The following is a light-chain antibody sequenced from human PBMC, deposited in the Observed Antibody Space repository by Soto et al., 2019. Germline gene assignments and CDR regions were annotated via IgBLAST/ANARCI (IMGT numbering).Light chain of an antibody. CDR3: QSYDSSLSGSV. Sequence: QSVLTQPPSVSGAPGQRVTISCTGSSSNIGAGYDVHWYQQLPGTAPKLLIYRNSNRPSGVPDRFSGSKSGTSASLAITGLQAEDEADYYSQSYDSSLSGSVFGGGTQLTVL. J-gene: IGLJ3*02. CDR2: RNS. CDR1: SSNIGAGYD. V-gene: IGLV1-40*01.